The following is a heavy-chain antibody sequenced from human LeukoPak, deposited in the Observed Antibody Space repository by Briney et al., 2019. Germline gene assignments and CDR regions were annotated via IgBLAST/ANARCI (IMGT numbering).Heavy chain of an antibody. J-gene: IGHJ4*02. CDR1: GGSISSSSYY. CDR3: ARRGGYSSGYTLDY. Sequence: SETLSLTCTVSGGSISSSSYYWGWIRQPPGKGLEWIGSIYYSGSTYYNPSLKSRVTISVDTSKIQFSLKLSSVTAADTAIYYCARRGGYSSGYTLDYWGQGTLVTVSS. D-gene: IGHD5-18*01. CDR2: IYYSGST. V-gene: IGHV4-39*01.